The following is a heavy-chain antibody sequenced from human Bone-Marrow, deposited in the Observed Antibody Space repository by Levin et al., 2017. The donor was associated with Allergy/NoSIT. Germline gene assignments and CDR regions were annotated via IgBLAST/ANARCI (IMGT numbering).Heavy chain of an antibody. CDR3: AREKGSGTYKGFDY. CDR1: GGPVSVANW. CDR2: IFHTGTT. J-gene: IGHJ4*02. V-gene: IGHV4-4*02. D-gene: IGHD3-10*01. Sequence: PSETLSLTCDVSGGPVSVANWWMWVRQPPGKGLEWIGEIFHTGTTNYNPSLKSRVTMSVDTSENQFSLKIYSVTAADTAVYYCAREKGSGTYKGFDYWGQGTLVTVSS.